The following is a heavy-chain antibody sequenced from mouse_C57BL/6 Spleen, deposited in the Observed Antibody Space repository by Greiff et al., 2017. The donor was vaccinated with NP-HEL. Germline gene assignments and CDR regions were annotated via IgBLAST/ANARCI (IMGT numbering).Heavy chain of an antibody. CDR3: ARYPSYDYHWYFDV. J-gene: IGHJ1*03. CDR2: IRNKANGYTT. CDR1: GFTFTDYY. V-gene: IGHV7-3*01. D-gene: IGHD2-4*01. Sequence: EVKLVESGGGLVQPGGSLSLSCAASGFTFTDYYMSWVRQPPGKALEWLGFIRNKANGYTTEYSASVKGRFTISRDNSQSILYLQMNALRAEDSATYYCARYPSYDYHWYFDVWGTGTTVTVSS.